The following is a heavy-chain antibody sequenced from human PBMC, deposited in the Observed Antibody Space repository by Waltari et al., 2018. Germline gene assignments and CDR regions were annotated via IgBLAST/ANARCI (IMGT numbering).Heavy chain of an antibody. D-gene: IGHD6-19*01. CDR3: AGQYSSGWYFDY. J-gene: IGHJ4*02. Sequence: QLQLQESGPGLVKPSETLSLTCTVSGGSISSSSYYWGWIRQPPGKGLERIGSIYVRGGTYSKPSLKSRVTISVDTSKNQFSLKLSSVTAADTAVYYCAGQYSSGWYFDYWGQGTLVTVSS. CDR2: IYVRGGT. V-gene: IGHV4-39*01. CDR1: GGSISSSSYY.